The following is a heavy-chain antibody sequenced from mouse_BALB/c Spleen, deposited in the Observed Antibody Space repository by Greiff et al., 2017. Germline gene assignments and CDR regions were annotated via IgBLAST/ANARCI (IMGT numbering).Heavy chain of an antibody. D-gene: IGHD1-1*01. Sequence: EVKLMESGGGLVQPGGSLKLSCAASGFTFSSYTMSWVRQTPEKRLEWVAYISNGGGSTYYPDTVKGRFTISRDNAKNTLYLQMSSLKSEDTAMYYCAGHGIYYGSSLYWYFDVWGAGTTVTVSS. CDR1: GFTFSSYT. CDR2: ISNGGGST. V-gene: IGHV5-12-2*01. CDR3: AGHGIYYGSSLYWYFDV. J-gene: IGHJ1*01.